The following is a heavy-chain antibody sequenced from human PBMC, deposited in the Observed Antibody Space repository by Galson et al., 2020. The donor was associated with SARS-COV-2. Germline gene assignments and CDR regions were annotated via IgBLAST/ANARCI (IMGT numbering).Heavy chain of an antibody. CDR1: GGSIRSSSYY. Sequence: SETLSLTCTVSGGSIRSSSYYWGRIRQPPGKGLEWIGSIQYSGSTYNNPSLKSRVTISVDTSKNQFSLKLSSVTAADTAVYYCATARSERITIFGVVIRGAFDIWGQGTMVTVSS. V-gene: IGHV4-39*01. J-gene: IGHJ3*02. CDR2: IQYSGST. CDR3: ATARSERITIFGVVIRGAFDI. D-gene: IGHD3-3*01.